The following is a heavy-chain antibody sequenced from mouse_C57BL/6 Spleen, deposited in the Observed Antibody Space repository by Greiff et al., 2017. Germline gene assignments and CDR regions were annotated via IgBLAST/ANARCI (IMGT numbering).Heavy chain of an antibody. V-gene: IGHV3-6*01. J-gene: IGHJ2*01. Sequence: EVQLVESGPGLVKPSQSLSLTCSVTGYSITSGYYWNWLRQFPGNKLEWMGYISYDGSNNYNPSLKNRISITRDTSKNQFFLKLNSVTTEDTATYYCARRGTGFDYWGQGTTLTVSS. CDR2: ISYDGSN. CDR1: GYSITSGYY. D-gene: IGHD3-3*01. CDR3: ARRGTGFDY.